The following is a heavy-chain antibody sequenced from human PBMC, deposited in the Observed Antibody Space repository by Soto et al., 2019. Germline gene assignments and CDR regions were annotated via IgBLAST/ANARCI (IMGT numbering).Heavy chain of an antibody. CDR2: ISYDGSNK. V-gene: IGHV3-30-3*01. Sequence: QVQLVESGGGVVQPGRSLRLSCAASGVTFSSYAMHWVRQAPGKGLEWVAVISYDGSNKYYADSVKGRFTISRDNSKNTLYLQMNSLRAEDTAVYYGASAPRSGWYLSDYWGQGTLVTVSS. CDR3: ASAPRSGWYLSDY. J-gene: IGHJ4*02. CDR1: GVTFSSYA. D-gene: IGHD6-19*01.